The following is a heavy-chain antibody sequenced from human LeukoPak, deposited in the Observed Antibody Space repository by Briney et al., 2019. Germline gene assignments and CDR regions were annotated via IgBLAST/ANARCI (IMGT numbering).Heavy chain of an antibody. CDR3: ARDEDYRSIGY. V-gene: IGHV1-69*11. D-gene: IGHD4-11*01. Sequence: EASVKVSCKASGGTFSSYAISWVRQAPGQGLEWMGRIIPILGTANYAQKFQGRVTITTDESTSTAYMELSSLRSEDTAVYYCARDEDYRSIGYWGQGTLVTVSS. CDR1: GGTFSSYA. J-gene: IGHJ4*02. CDR2: IIPILGTA.